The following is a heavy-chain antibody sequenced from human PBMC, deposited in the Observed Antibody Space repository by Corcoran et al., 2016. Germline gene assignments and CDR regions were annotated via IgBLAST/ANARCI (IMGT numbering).Heavy chain of an antibody. V-gene: IGHV3-7*01. J-gene: IGHJ6*02. CDR3: ASWGWGGYGGKTTGYDYGMDV. D-gene: IGHD5-12*01. CDR2: IKQDGSEK. Sequence: EVQLVESGGGLVQPGGSLRLSCAASGFTFSSYWMSWVRQAPGKGLEWVANIKQDGSEKYYVDSVKGRFTISRDNAKNSLYLQMNSLSAEETGVYYGASWGWGGYGGKTTGYDYGMDVWGQGTTVTVSS. CDR1: GFTFSSYW.